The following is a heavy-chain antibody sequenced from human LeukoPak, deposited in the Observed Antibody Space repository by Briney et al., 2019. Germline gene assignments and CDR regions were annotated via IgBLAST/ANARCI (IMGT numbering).Heavy chain of an antibody. CDR3: ASAIYDFWSWAFDI. CDR2: IYYSGST. Sequence: SQTLSLTCTVSGGSISSGDYYWSWIRQPPGKGLEWIGYIYYSGSTYYNPSLKSRVTISVDTSKNQFSLKLSSVTAADTAVYYCASAIYDFWSWAFDIWGQGTMVTVSS. J-gene: IGHJ3*02. CDR1: GGSISSGDYY. V-gene: IGHV4-30-4*08. D-gene: IGHD3-3*01.